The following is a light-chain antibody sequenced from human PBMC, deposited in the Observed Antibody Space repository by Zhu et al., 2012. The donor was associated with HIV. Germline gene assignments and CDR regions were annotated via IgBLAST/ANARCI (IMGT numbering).Light chain of an antibody. J-gene: IGKJ1*01. CDR3: QQYFRSPMT. CDR2: GPS. CDR1: QSISSS. V-gene: IGKV3D-15*02. Sequence: DIVMTQSPATLSVSPGERVTLSCRASQSISSSLAWYQQKPGQALRLLIYGPSNRATGIPDRFSGSGSGTDFTLTISRLESEDFAVYYCQQYFRSPMTFGQGTKLEIK.